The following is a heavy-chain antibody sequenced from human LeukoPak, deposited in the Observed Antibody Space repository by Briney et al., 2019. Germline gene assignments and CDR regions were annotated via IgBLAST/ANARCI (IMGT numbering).Heavy chain of an antibody. CDR2: IVVGSGNT. V-gene: IGHV1-58*02. Sequence: SVKVSCKASGFTFTSSAMQWVRQARGQRLEWIGWIVVGSGNTNYAQKSQERVTITRDMSTSTAYMELSSLRSEDTAVYYCAANLKGYCTNGVCGFDYWGQGTLVTVSS. CDR3: AANLKGYCTNGVCGFDY. J-gene: IGHJ4*02. D-gene: IGHD2-8*01. CDR1: GFTFTSSA.